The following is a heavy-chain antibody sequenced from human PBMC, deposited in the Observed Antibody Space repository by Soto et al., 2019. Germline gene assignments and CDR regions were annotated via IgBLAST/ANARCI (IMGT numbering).Heavy chain of an antibody. J-gene: IGHJ4*02. D-gene: IGHD5-12*01. CDR2: INADGSSI. Sequence: PGGSLRLSCAASGFTFSNSWMHWVRQAPGKGLVWLSHINADGSSIRYADSVRGRLTISRDNAKNTLFLQMNSLEVEDTAVYYCARYPYGGGYDYWGQG. CDR1: GFTFSNSW. CDR3: ARYPYGGGYDY. V-gene: IGHV3-74*01.